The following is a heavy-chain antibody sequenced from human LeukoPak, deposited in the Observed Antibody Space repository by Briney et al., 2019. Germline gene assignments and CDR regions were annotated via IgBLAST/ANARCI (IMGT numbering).Heavy chain of an antibody. CDR2: INPNSGGT. CDR1: GYTFTGYY. D-gene: IGHD3-3*01. J-gene: IGHJ4*02. V-gene: IGHV1-2*06. Sequence: ASVKVSCKASGYTFTGYYMHWVRQAPGQGLEWMGRINPNSGGTNYAQKFRGRVTMTRDTSISTAYMELSRLRSDDTAVYYCARDQYDFWSGYLASDYWGQGTLVTVSS. CDR3: ARDQYDFWSGYLASDY.